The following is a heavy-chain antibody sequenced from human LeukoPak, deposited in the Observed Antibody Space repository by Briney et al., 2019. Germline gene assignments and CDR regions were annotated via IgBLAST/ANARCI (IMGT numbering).Heavy chain of an antibody. Sequence: PSETLSLTCTVSGVSVSSGSYYWHWIRQPPGKGLEWIGYIYYSGSTNYNPSLKSRVTISVDTSKNQFSLKLSSVTAADTAVYYCARDRVRGSSNPYFDYWGQGTLVTVSS. D-gene: IGHD1-26*01. CDR1: GVSVSSGSYY. J-gene: IGHJ4*02. CDR3: ARDRVRGSSNPYFDY. CDR2: IYYSGST. V-gene: IGHV4-61*01.